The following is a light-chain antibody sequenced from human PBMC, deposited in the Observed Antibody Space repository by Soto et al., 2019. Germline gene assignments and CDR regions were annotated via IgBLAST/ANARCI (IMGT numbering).Light chain of an antibody. J-gene: IGKJ4*01. Sequence: EIVLTQSPGTLALSPGDRASLSCRASQSLSSNSLAWYQQRPGLAPRLLIYGASSRATGIPDRFSGSGSGTDFTLTIRRLEPEDFAGYYCQQYGTSPTFGGGTKVEIK. CDR2: GAS. V-gene: IGKV3-20*01. CDR3: QQYGTSPT. CDR1: QSLSSNS.